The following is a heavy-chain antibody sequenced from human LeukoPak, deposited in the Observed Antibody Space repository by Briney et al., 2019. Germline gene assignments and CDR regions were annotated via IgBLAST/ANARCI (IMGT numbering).Heavy chain of an antibody. D-gene: IGHD6-13*01. CDR2: IKQDGSEK. CDR3: ARQSGSSWYSFDY. Sequence: GGSLRLSWTASGFTFSSYWMSWVRQAPGKGLEWVANIKQDGSEKYYVDSVKGRFTISRDNGKNSLYLQMNSLRAEDTAVYYCARQSGSSWYSFDYWGQGTLVTVSS. CDR1: GFTFSSYW. J-gene: IGHJ4*02. V-gene: IGHV3-7*01.